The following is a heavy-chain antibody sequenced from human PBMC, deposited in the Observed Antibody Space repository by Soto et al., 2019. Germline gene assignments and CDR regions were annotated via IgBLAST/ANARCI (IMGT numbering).Heavy chain of an antibody. CDR3: TRVERNGGKLDY. V-gene: IGHV3-72*01. CDR2: IRNKANSYTT. J-gene: IGHJ4*02. CDR1: GLTFSDHY. Sequence: EVQLVESGGALVQPGGSLRLSCAASGLTFSDHYMDWVRQAPGKGLEWVGRIRNKANSYTTDYAASVKGRFTISRDDSTSSLFLHMNGLKTEDTAVYYCTRVERNGGKLDYWGQGTLVVVSS. D-gene: IGHD2-15*01.